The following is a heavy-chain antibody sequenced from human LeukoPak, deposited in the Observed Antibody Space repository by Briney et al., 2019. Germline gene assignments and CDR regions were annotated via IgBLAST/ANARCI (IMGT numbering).Heavy chain of an antibody. D-gene: IGHD3-10*01. CDR3: ARVYFGSGDY. V-gene: IGHV1-46*01. J-gene: IGHJ4*02. Sequence: ASVKVSCKASGYTFTSYYLHWVRQAPGQGLEWMGLIDSGGGSTRYAQKFQDRVTMTRDTSTSTVYLELSSLRSEDTAVYYCARVYFGSGDYWGQGTLVTVSS. CDR1: GYTFTSYY. CDR2: IDSGGGST.